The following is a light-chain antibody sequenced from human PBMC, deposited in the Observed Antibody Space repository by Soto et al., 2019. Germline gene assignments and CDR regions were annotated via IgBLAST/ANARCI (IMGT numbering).Light chain of an antibody. CDR3: SSYTSSSTLGV. CDR1: SSDVGGYND. CDR2: DVS. V-gene: IGLV2-14*01. J-gene: IGLJ1*01. Sequence: QSALTQPASVSRSPGQSITISCTGTSSDVGGYNDVSWYQQHPGKAPKLMIYDVSNRPSGVSNRFSGSKSGNTASLTISGLQAEDEADYYCSSYTSSSTLGVFGTGTKVTV.